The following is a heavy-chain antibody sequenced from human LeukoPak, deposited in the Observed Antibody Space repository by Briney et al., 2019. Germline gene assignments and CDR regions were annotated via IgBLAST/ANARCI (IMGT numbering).Heavy chain of an antibody. V-gene: IGHV3-11*01. J-gene: IGHJ4*02. CDR1: GFTFSDYY. CDR3: TTSSLPDY. CDR2: ISSSGSTI. Sequence: GGSLRLSCAASGFTFSDYYMSWIRQAPGKGLEWVSYISSSGSTIYYADSVKGRFTISKDNAKNTAYLQMNSLKIEDTAVYYCTTSSLPDYWGQGALVTVSS. D-gene: IGHD1-14*01.